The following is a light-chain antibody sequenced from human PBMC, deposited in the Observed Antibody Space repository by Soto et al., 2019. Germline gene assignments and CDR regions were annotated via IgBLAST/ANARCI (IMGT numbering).Light chain of an antibody. V-gene: IGLV2-23*01. J-gene: IGLJ1*01. CDR1: SSDVGSYDL. CDR2: DGS. Sequence: QSALTQPASVSGSPGQSITISCTGTSSDVGSYDLVSWYQQHPGKAPKLMIYDGSKRPSGVSNRFSGSKSGNTASLTIAGLQDEAEADYYCCSYAGSSTFYVFVTGTQLNVL. CDR3: CSYAGSSTFYV.